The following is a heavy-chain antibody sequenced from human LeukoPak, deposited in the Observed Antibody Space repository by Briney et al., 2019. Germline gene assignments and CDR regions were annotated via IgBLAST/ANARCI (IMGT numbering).Heavy chain of an antibody. Sequence: GASVKVSCKASGYTFTGYYMHWVRQAPGQGLEWMGWINPNSGGTNYAQKFQGRVTMTRDTSVSTAYMELSRLRSDDTAVYYCAKDILTGYPGMDVWGQGTTVTVSS. J-gene: IGHJ6*02. CDR3: AKDILTGYPGMDV. D-gene: IGHD3-9*01. CDR1: GYTFTGYY. CDR2: INPNSGGT. V-gene: IGHV1-2*02.